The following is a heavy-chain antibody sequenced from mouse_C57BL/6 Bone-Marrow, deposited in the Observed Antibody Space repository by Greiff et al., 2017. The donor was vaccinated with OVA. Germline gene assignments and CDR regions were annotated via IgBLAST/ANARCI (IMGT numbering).Heavy chain of an antibody. J-gene: IGHJ2*01. CDR1: GYTFTSYC. D-gene: IGHD2-2*01. CDR3: AREGYIYFDY. Sequence: VQLQQPGAELVMPGASVKLSCKASGYTFTSYCMHWVKQRPGQGLEWIGEIDPSDSYTNYNQKFKGKSTLTVDKSSSTAYMQLSSLTSEDSAVYYCAREGYIYFDYWGQGTTLTVSS. V-gene: IGHV1-69*01. CDR2: IDPSDSYT.